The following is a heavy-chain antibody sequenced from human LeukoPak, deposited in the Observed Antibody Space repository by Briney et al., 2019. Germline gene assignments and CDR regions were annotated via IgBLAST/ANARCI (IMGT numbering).Heavy chain of an antibody. CDR2: IYYSGST. CDR3: ARGVNSGYFDY. D-gene: IGHD1-26*01. V-gene: IGHV4-59*01. Sequence: SETLSLTCTVSGGSISSYYWTWIRQPPGKGLEWIGYIYYSGSTNYNPSLKSRVTISVDTSKNQFSLKLTSVTAADTAVYYCARGVNSGYFDYCGQGTLDTVSS. J-gene: IGHJ4*02. CDR1: GGSISSYY.